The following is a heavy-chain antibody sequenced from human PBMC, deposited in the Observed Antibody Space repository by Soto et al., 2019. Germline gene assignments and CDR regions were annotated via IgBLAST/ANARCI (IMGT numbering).Heavy chain of an antibody. J-gene: IGHJ4*02. CDR3: ARDPFYSGNNLNVGFFDS. D-gene: IGHD1-26*01. Sequence: QVQLVQSGAEVKKPGASLKVTCRASNYDFSSFGISWMRQAPGQGLDWMGWINPSNQDTNYAQNFQGRVTLTTDTSTSTASLELRSLRSDDTAVYYCARDPFYSGNNLNVGFFDSWGQGTLFTASS. V-gene: IGHV1-18*01. CDR1: NYDFSSFG. CDR2: INPSNQDT.